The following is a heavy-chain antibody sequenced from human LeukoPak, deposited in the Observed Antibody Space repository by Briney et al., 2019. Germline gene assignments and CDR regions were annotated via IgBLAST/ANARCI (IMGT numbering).Heavy chain of an antibody. V-gene: IGHV3-48*03. Sequence: GGSLRLSCAASGFTFSSYEMNWVRQAPGKGLEWVSYISSSGSTIYYADSVKGRFTISRDNAKNSLYLQMNSLRAEDTAVYYCSREDGYMDVWGKGTTVTVSS. J-gene: IGHJ6*03. CDR2: ISSSGSTI. D-gene: IGHD5-24*01. CDR3: SREDGYMDV. CDR1: GFTFSSYE.